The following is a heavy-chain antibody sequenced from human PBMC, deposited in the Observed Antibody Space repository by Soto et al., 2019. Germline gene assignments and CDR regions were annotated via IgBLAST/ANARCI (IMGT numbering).Heavy chain of an antibody. V-gene: IGHV3-21*01. CDR1: EFTFSSYS. Sequence: EVQLVESGGGLVKPGGSLRLSCAASEFTFSSYSMNWVRQAPGKGLEWVSSISGSSSYIYYADSVKGRFTISRDNAKNSLYLQMNSLRAEDTAVYYCARDDDYVWGSYRYYYYGMDVWGQGTTVTVS. CDR3: ARDDDYVWGSYRYYYYGMDV. CDR2: ISGSSSYI. D-gene: IGHD3-16*02. J-gene: IGHJ6*02.